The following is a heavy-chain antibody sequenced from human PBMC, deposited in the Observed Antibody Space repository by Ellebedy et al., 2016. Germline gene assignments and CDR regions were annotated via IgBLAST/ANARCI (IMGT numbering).Heavy chain of an antibody. CDR1: GYTFTSYT. J-gene: IGHJ4*02. Sequence: ASVQVSCKASGYTFTSYTMHWVRQAPGQRLEWMGWINAGNGNTKYSQKFKGRVTITRDTSASTAYMELSSLRSEDTAVYYCARVGYYDSSPDYWGQGTLVTVSS. D-gene: IGHD3-22*01. CDR3: ARVGYYDSSPDY. CDR2: INAGNGNT. V-gene: IGHV1-3*01.